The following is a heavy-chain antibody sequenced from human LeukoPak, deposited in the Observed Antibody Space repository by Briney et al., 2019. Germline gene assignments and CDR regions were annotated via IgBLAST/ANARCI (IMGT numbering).Heavy chain of an antibody. V-gene: IGHV1-69*04. Sequence: SVKVSCKASGGTFSSYAISWVRQAPGQGLEWMGRIIPILGIANHAQKFQGRVTITADKSTSTAYMELSSLRSEDTAVYYCAREGYSSSWVYYYYYMDVWGKGTTVTVSS. D-gene: IGHD6-13*01. J-gene: IGHJ6*03. CDR1: GGTFSSYA. CDR2: IIPILGIA. CDR3: AREGYSSSWVYYYYYMDV.